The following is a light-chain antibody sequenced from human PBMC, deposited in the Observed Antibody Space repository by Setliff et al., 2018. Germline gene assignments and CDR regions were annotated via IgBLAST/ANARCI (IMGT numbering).Light chain of an antibody. CDR1: SSDVGGYNY. V-gene: IGLV2-14*01. CDR3: SSYISSSLDV. Sequence: QSVLTQPPSASGSPGQSVTISCTGTSSDVGGYNYVSWYQQHPGKAPKLMIYDVSVRPSGVSNRFSGSKSGNTASLTISGLQAEDEADYYCSSYISSSLDVFGTGTKVTVL. J-gene: IGLJ1*01. CDR2: DVS.